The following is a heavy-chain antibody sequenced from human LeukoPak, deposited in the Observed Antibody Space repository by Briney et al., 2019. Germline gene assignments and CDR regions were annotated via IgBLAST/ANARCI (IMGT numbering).Heavy chain of an antibody. D-gene: IGHD4-17*01. J-gene: IGHJ2*01. CDR3: GSFSFDPRYGDYSSMPWYFDL. V-gene: IGHV1-2*02. CDR1: GYTFTGYY. CDR2: INPNSGGT. Sequence: ASVKVSCKASGYTFTGYYMHWVRQAPGQGLEWMGWINPNSGGTNYAQKFQGRVTMTRDTSISTAYMELSRLRSDDTAVYYWGSFSFDPRYGDYSSMPWYFDLGGGGTLVTVSS.